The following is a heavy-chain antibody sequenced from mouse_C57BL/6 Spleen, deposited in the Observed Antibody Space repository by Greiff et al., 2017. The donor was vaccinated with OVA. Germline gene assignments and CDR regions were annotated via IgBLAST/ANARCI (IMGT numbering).Heavy chain of an antibody. CDR3: ARSGSIYAYYAMDY. J-gene: IGHJ4*01. Sequence: VQLQQSGAELVKPGASVKMSCKASGYAFTSSWMNWVKQRPGKGLEWIGRIYPGDGDTNYNGKFKGKATLTADKSSSTAYMQLSSLTSEDAAVYVGARSGSIYAYYAMDYWGQGTSVTVSS. CDR1: GYAFTSSW. D-gene: IGHD1-3*01. CDR2: IYPGDGDT. V-gene: IGHV1-82*01.